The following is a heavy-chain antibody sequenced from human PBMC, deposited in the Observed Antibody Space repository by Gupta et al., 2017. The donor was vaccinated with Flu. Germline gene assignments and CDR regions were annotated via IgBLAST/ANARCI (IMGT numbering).Heavy chain of an antibody. V-gene: IGHV4-4*07. CDR3: AGSRMQTSGKKNWFDP. J-gene: IGHJ5*02. D-gene: IGHD3-10*01. CDR2: IFTSGDT. Sequence: QVQLQESGPGLVKPSETLSLTCTVPGGSISDYYWSWIRQSAGRELEWSGRIFTSGDTNYNPSLKSRVTMSVDTSKNQFALKVTSVTVADTAVYYCAGSRMQTSGKKNWFDPCGQGTLVTVSS. CDR1: GGSISDYY.